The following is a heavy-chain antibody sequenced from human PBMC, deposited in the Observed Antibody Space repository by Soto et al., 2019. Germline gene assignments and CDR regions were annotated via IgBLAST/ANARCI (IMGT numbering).Heavy chain of an antibody. V-gene: IGHV1-8*01. CDR3: ARGKGGGSSWSSYYYYYMDV. CDR1: GYTFTSYD. J-gene: IGHJ6*03. CDR2: MNPNSGNT. D-gene: IGHD6-13*01. Sequence: ASVKVSCKASGYTFTSYDINWVRQATGQGLEWMGWMNPNSGNTGYAQKFQGRVTMTRNTSISTAYMELSSLRSEDTAVYYCARGKGGGSSWSSYYYYYMDVWGKGTTVTVSS.